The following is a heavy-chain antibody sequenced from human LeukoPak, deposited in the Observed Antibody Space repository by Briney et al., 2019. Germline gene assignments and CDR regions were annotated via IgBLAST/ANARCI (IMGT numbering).Heavy chain of an antibody. Sequence: GGSLRLSCAASGFTFSSYSMNWVRQAPGKGQEWVSSISSSSSYIYYADSVKGRFTISRDNAKNSLYLQMNSLRAEDTAVYYCARDCVGYYYDSSGYWTWGQGTLVTVSS. CDR2: ISSSSSYI. CDR3: ARDCVGYYYDSSGYWT. V-gene: IGHV3-21*01. D-gene: IGHD3-22*01. CDR1: GFTFSSYS. J-gene: IGHJ5*02.